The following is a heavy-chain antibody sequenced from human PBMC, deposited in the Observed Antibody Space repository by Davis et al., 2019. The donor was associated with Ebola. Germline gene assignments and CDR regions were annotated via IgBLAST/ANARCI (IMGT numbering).Heavy chain of an antibody. CDR3: ARGGIVPAQYSYYGLDI. CDR1: GFTFGSSW. D-gene: IGHD2-2*01. CDR2: INSDGIST. V-gene: IGHV3-74*01. J-gene: IGHJ6*02. Sequence: HTGGSLRLSCAASGFTFGSSWMHWVRQVPGKGLMWVSRINSDGISTIYADSVKGRFTISRDNAKNTLYLQMNSLGAEDTAVYYCARGGIVPAQYSYYGLDIWGQGTTVTVSS.